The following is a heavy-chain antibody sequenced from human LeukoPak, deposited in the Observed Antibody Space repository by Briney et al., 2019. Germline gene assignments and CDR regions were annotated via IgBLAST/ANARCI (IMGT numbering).Heavy chain of an antibody. Sequence: HPGGSLRLSCAASGLTFSSYGMHWVRQAPGKGLEWVAVIWYDGSNKYYADSVKGRFTISRDNSKNTLYLQMNSLRAEDTAVYYCARSLGSGSYPADYWGQGTLVTVSS. D-gene: IGHD3-10*02. CDR1: GLTFSSYG. V-gene: IGHV3-33*01. J-gene: IGHJ4*02. CDR2: IWYDGSNK. CDR3: ARSLGSGSYPADY.